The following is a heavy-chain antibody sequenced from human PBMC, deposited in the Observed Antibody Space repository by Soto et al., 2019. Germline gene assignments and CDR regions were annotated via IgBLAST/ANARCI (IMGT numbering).Heavy chain of an antibody. CDR1: GGSISSGDYY. D-gene: IGHD2-2*01. V-gene: IGHV4-30-4*01. CDR2: IYDSGST. Sequence: QVQLQESCPGLVKPSQTLSLTCTVSGGSISSGDYYWSWIRQPPGKGLAWIGYIYDSGSTYYNPSLKSRVTISVDTSKNQFSLKLSSVTAADTAVYYCARSLGGVLCPDYWGQGTLVTVSS. CDR3: ARSLGGVLCPDY. J-gene: IGHJ4*02.